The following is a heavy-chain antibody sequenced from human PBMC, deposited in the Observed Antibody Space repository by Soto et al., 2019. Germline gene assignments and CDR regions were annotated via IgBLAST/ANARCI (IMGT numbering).Heavy chain of an antibody. CDR3: AREAPMDV. J-gene: IGHJ6*01. V-gene: IGHV3-53*05. CDR1: GFTVSSKY. CDR2: LWSAGNT. Sequence: PGGSLRLSCVASGFTVSSKYMSWVRQAPGKGLEWVSVLWSAGNTYYADSVRGRFTISRDSSKYSLYLVMSSLRAAETVGYSCAREAPMDVWRHRTT.